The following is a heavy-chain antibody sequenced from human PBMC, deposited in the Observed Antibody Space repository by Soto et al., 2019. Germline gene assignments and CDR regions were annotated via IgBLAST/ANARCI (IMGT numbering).Heavy chain of an antibody. D-gene: IGHD2-8*01. CDR1: GGSVSSGGVS. Sequence: TLSRTFSVSGGSVSSGGVSWSWIRQAPGKGLEWIGFISPSGRPAYNPSLKSRVSISVDTSKNQISLELSSVTAADTAVYYCTRGVLDWGPGTLVTAPQ. V-gene: IGHV4-30-2*01. CDR3: TRGVLD. CDR2: ISPSGRP. J-gene: IGHJ4*01.